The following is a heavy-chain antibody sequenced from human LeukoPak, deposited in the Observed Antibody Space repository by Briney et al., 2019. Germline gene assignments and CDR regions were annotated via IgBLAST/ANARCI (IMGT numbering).Heavy chain of an antibody. J-gene: IGHJ5*02. CDR2: IYYSGST. Sequence: SETLSLTCAVYGGSFSGYYWSWIRQPPGKGLEWIGYIYYSGSTNYNPSLKSRVTISVDTSKNQFSLKLSSVTAADTAVYYCARVPYSSSWYGYGWFDPWGQGTLVTVSS. D-gene: IGHD6-13*01. CDR1: GGSFSGYY. CDR3: ARVPYSSSWYGYGWFDP. V-gene: IGHV4-59*01.